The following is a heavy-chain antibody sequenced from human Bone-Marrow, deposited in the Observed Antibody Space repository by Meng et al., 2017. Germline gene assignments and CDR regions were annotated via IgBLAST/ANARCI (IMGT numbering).Heavy chain of an antibody. Sequence: GESLKISCKGSGYSFTSYWIGWVRQMPGKGLEWMGIIYPGDSDTRYSPSFQGQVTISADKSISTAYLQWSSLKASDTAMYYCAGHSRRYSSGWLPVDYWGQGTLVTVSS. V-gene: IGHV5-51*01. CDR3: AGHSRRYSSGWLPVDY. J-gene: IGHJ4*02. D-gene: IGHD6-19*01. CDR2: IYPGDSDT. CDR1: GYSFTSYW.